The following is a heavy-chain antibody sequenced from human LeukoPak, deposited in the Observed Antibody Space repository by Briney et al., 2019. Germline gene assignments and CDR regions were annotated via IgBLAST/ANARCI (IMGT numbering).Heavy chain of an antibody. Sequence: GASVKVSCKASGYTFTGYYMHWVRQAPGQGLEWMGWINPNCGGTNYAQKFQGRVTMTRDTSISTAYMELSRLRSDDTAVYYCAREPYCSSTSCYYYYYMDVWGKGTTVTVSS. J-gene: IGHJ6*03. V-gene: IGHV1-2*02. D-gene: IGHD2-2*01. CDR1: GYTFTGYY. CDR3: AREPYCSSTSCYYYYYMDV. CDR2: INPNCGGT.